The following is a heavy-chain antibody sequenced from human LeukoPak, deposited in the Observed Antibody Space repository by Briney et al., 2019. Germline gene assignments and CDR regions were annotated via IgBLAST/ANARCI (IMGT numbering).Heavy chain of an antibody. J-gene: IGHJ4*02. CDR3: AKSYYDFWSGQDHFDY. CDR2: IRYDGSNK. D-gene: IGHD3-3*01. V-gene: IGHV3-30*02. Sequence: PGGSLRLSCAASGFTFSSYGIHWVRQAPGKGLEWVAFIRYDGSNKYYADSVKGRFTISRDNSKNTLYLQMNSLRAEDTAVYYCAKSYYDFWSGQDHFDYWGQGTLVTVSS. CDR1: GFTFSSYG.